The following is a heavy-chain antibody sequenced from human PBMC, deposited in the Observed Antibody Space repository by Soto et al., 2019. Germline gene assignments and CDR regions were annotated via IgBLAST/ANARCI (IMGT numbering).Heavy chain of an antibody. CDR1: GGTFSSYA. D-gene: IGHD5-12*01. CDR2: IIPIFGTA. J-gene: IGHJ3*02. V-gene: IGHV1-69*13. CDR3: SRGPLVADDAFDI. Sequence: SVNVSCKASGGTFSSYAISWVRQAPGQGLEWMGGIIPIFGTANYAQKFQGRVTITADESTSTAYMELSSLRSEDTAVYYCSRGPLVADDAFDIWGQGTMVTVSS.